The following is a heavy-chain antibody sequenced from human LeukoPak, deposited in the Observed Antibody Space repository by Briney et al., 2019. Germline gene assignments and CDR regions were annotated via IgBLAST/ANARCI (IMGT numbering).Heavy chain of an antibody. Sequence: GASVKVSCKASGYRFTNYYIHWVRQAPGQGLEWMGWLNPSTGGTDFAQKFQGRVTMTRDTSISTAYMELSRLRSDDTAVYYCAKDETSRGDHWGQGTLVTVSS. J-gene: IGHJ4*02. D-gene: IGHD2-2*01. CDR2: LNPSTGGT. CDR1: GYRFTNYY. CDR3: AKDETSRGDH. V-gene: IGHV1-2*02.